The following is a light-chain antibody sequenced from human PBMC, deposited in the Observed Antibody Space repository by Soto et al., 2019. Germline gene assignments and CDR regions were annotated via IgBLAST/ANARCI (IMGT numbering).Light chain of an antibody. CDR3: QQYGSSPTWT. J-gene: IGKJ1*01. Sequence: ETVLTQSPGTLSLSPGERATLSCRASQSVSSSYLAWYQQKPGQAPRLLIYGASSRATGIPDRFSGSGCGTDFTLTISRLEPEDFAVYYCQQYGSSPTWTFGQGTKVEIK. CDR2: GAS. CDR1: QSVSSSY. V-gene: IGKV3-20*01.